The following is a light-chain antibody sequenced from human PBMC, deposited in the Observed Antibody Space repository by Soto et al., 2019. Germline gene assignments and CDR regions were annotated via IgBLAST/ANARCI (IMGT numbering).Light chain of an antibody. CDR3: FSYTANDNWV. CDR2: AVR. V-gene: IGLV2-11*01. CDR1: NSDVGRYNS. J-gene: IGLJ3*02. Sequence: QSALTQPHSVSGSPGQSVTISCTGTNSDVGRYNSVSWYQQLPGKAPKIIISAVRQRPSGVPDRFSGSKSGNTASLTISGLQADDEADYFCFSYTANDNWVFGGGPKLTVL.